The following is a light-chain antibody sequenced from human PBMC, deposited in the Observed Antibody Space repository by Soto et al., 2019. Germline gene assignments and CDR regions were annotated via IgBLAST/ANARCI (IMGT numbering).Light chain of an antibody. CDR1: QSVSSSY. J-gene: IGKJ2*01. CDR3: QQYSSSPYMYT. V-gene: IGKV3-20*01. Sequence: EIVLTQSPGTLSLSPGERGTLSCRASQSVSSSYLAWYQQKPGQAPRLLIYGASSRATGIPDRFSGSGSGTDFTLTISRLEPEAFAVYYCQQYSSSPYMYTFGQGTKLEIK. CDR2: GAS.